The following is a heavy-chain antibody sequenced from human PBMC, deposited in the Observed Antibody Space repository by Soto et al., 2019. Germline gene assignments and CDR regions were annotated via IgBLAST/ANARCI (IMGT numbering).Heavy chain of an antibody. V-gene: IGHV3-23*01. J-gene: IGHJ4*02. CDR3: ARDPEWELPKYYFDY. CDR1: GITFRNYA. Sequence: GGSLRLSCAASGITFRNYAMSWVRQAPGKGLEWVSSISGSGGSTYYADSVKGRFTISRDNSKNTLYLQMNSLRAEDTAVYYCARDPEWELPKYYFDYWGQGTLVTVSS. D-gene: IGHD1-26*01. CDR2: ISGSGGST.